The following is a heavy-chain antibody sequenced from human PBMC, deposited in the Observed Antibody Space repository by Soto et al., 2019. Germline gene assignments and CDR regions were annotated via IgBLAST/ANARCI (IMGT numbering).Heavy chain of an antibody. V-gene: IGHV3-30*18. CDR3: AKGATSSWYGGHFDC. D-gene: IGHD6-13*01. J-gene: IGHJ4*02. CDR1: GFTFSSYG. CDR2: ISSDGSNK. Sequence: PGGSLRLSCAASGFTFSSYGMHWVRQAPGKGLEWVALISSDGSNKYYADSVKGRFTISRDNSKNTLYLQMNTLRAEDTAVYYCAKGATSSWYGGHFDCWGQGSLVTVSS.